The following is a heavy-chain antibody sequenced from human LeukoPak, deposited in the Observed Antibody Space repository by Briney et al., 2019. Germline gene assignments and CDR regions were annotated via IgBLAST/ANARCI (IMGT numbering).Heavy chain of an antibody. CDR3: ARRDIVVVPAAIGFFDY. CDR1: GYSISSGYY. Sequence: PSETLSLTCAVSGYSISSGYYWGWIRQPPGKGLEWIGSIYHRGSTYYNPSLKSRVTISVDTSKNQFSLKLSSVTAADTAVYYCARRDIVVVPAAIGFFDYWGQGTLVTVSS. J-gene: IGHJ4*02. CDR2: IYHRGST. V-gene: IGHV4-38-2*01. D-gene: IGHD2-2*01.